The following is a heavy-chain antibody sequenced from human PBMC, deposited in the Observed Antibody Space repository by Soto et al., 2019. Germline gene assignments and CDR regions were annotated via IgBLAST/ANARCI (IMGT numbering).Heavy chain of an antibody. Sequence: GGSLRLSCAASGFTFSSYWMSWVRQAPGKGLEWVANIKQDGSEKYYVDSVKGRFTISRDNAKNSLYLQMNSLRAEDTAVYYCAIDIRPLGVYFDYWGQGTLVTVSS. CDR1: GFTFSSYW. D-gene: IGHD3-16*01. J-gene: IGHJ4*02. CDR2: IKQDGSEK. V-gene: IGHV3-7*01. CDR3: AIDIRPLGVYFDY.